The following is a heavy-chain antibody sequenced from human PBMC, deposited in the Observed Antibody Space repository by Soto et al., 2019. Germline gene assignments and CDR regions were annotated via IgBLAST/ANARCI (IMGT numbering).Heavy chain of an antibody. J-gene: IGHJ3*02. CDR3: ASLYGSGSYYTAHDAFDI. CDR2: IYYSGNT. D-gene: IGHD3-10*01. V-gene: IGHV4-59*01. Sequence: PSETLSLTCTVSVGSISSYYWSWIRQPPGKGLEWIGYIYYSGNTNYNPSLKSRVTISADTSKNQFSLKLSSVTAADTAVYYCASLYGSGSYYTAHDAFDIWGQGTMVTVSS. CDR1: VGSISSYY.